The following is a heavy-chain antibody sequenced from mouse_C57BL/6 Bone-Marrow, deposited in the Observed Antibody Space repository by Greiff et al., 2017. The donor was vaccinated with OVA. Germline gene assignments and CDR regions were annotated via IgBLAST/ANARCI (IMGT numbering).Heavy chain of an antibody. V-gene: IGHV1-61*01. CDR2: IYPSDSET. CDR3: ARAGNGSGY. D-gene: IGHD1-1*01. Sequence: QVQLQQPGAELVRPGSSVKLSCKASGYTFTSYWMDWVKQRPGQGLEWIGNIYPSDSETHYNQKFKDKATLTVDKSSSTAYMQLSSLTSEDSAVYYCARAGNGSGYWGQGTTLTVSS. CDR1: GYTFTSYW. J-gene: IGHJ2*01.